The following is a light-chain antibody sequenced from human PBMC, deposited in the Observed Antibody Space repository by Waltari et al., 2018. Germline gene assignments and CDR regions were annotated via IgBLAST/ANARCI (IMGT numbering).Light chain of an antibody. V-gene: IGKV1-12*01. CDR1: QDISSW. J-gene: IGKJ4*01. CDR3: LQATSSPF. Sequence: DIQMTQSPSSVSSSVGDRVTITCRASQDISSWVAWYQQKPGKAPNLLIYAASTLRSGVPSRFSGSGSGTVFTLTISSLQPEDFATYYCLQATSSPFFGGGTRVEIK. CDR2: AAS.